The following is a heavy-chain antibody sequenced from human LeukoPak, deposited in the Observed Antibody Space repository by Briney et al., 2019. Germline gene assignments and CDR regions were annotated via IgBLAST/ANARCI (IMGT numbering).Heavy chain of an antibody. D-gene: IGHD1/OR15-1a*01. V-gene: IGHV3-7*05. CDR1: GFTFSSYA. Sequence: GGSLRLSCAASGFTFSSYAMSWVRQAPGKGLEWVAYIKEDGSEKYYVDSVKGRFTISRDNAKNSLYLQMNSLRAEDTAVYYCAKERGTITSNYFDYWGQGTLVTVSS. CDR2: IKEDGSEK. CDR3: AKERGTITSNYFDY. J-gene: IGHJ4*02.